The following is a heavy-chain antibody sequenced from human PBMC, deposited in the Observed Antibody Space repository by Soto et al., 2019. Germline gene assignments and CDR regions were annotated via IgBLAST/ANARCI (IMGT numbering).Heavy chain of an antibody. CDR3: AREVVRVAGTRWFDP. CDR1: GYTFTRYG. CDR2: ISAYNGNT. V-gene: IGHV1-18*01. J-gene: IGHJ5*02. D-gene: IGHD6-19*01. Sequence: ASVKVSCKAPGYTFTRYGISWVRQAPGQGLEWMGWISAYNGNTNYAQKLQGRVTMTTDTSTSTAYMELRSLRSDDTAVYYCAREVVRVAGTRWFDPWGQGTLVTVSS.